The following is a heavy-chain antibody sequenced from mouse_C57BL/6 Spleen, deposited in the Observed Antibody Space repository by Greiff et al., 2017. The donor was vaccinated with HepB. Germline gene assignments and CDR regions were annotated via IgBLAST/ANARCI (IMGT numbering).Heavy chain of an antibody. CDR1: GFTFSDYY. J-gene: IGHJ2*01. D-gene: IGHD2-4*01. CDR2: INYDGSST. Sequence: EVMLVESEGGLVQPGSSMKLSCTASGFTFSDYYMAWVRQVPEKGLEWVANINYDGSSTYYLDSLKSRFIISRDNAKNILYLQMSSLKSEDTATYYCARIYYDYDDGSYYFDYWGQGTTLTVSS. V-gene: IGHV5-16*01. CDR3: ARIYYDYDDGSYYFDY.